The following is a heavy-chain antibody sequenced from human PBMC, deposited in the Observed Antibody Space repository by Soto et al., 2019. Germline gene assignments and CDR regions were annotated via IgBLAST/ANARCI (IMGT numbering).Heavy chain of an antibody. CDR1: GYSFTSYY. CDR3: ARGAFVSF. CDR2: INPNGGST. J-gene: IGHJ4*02. D-gene: IGHD2-15*01. V-gene: IGHV1-46*03. Sequence: QVQLVQSGAEMKKPGASVKVSCRTSGYSFTSYYIHWVRQAPGQGLEWMGLINPNGGSTSYAQRFQGRVTMTIDTSTTTVYMELSSLRSDDTAVYYCARGAFVSFWGQGTLVTVSS.